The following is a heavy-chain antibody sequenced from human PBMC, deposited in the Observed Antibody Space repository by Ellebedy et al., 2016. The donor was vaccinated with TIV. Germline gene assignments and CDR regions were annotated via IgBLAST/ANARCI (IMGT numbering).Heavy chain of an antibody. J-gene: IGHJ4*02. CDR3: ARAQIVATIQSSFDY. D-gene: IGHD5-12*01. CDR2: IIPIFGTA. Sequence: SVKVSCXVSGYTLTELSMHWVRQAPGQGLEWMGGIIPIFGTANYAQKFQGRVTITADESTSTAYMELSSLRSEDTAVYYCARAQIVATIQSSFDYWGQGTLVTVSS. CDR1: GYTLTELS. V-gene: IGHV1-69*13.